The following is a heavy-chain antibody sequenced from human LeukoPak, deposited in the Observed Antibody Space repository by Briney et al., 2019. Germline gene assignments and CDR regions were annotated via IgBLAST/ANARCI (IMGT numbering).Heavy chain of an antibody. CDR3: ARELSEVGASVILLYYYMDV. J-gene: IGHJ6*03. CDR1: GFTFSSYW. V-gene: IGHV3-7*01. CDR2: IKQDGSEK. D-gene: IGHD1-26*01. Sequence: GGSLRLSCAASGFTFSSYWMSWVRQAPGKGLEWVANIKQDGSEKYYVDSVKGRFTISRDNAKNSLYLQMNSLRAEDTAVYYCARELSEVGASVILLYYYMDVWGKGTTVTVSS.